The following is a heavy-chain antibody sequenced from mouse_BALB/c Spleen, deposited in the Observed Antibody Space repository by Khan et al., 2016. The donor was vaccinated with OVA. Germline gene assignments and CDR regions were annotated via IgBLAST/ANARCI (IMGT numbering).Heavy chain of an antibody. V-gene: IGHV3-2*02. CDR2: ISYSGRT. Sequence: EVQLQESGPGLVKPSQSLSLTCTVTGYSITSDYAWNWIRQFPGNKLEWMGYISYSGRTSYNPSLKSRISITRDTPKNQFFLQLNSVTTEDTATYYCARSVTITTVVATDFDYWGQGTTLTGSS. CDR3: ARSVTITTVVATDFDY. CDR1: GYSITSDYA. J-gene: IGHJ2*01. D-gene: IGHD1-1*01.